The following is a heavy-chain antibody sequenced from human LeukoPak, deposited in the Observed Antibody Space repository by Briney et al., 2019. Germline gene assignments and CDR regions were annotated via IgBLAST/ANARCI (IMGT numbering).Heavy chain of an antibody. D-gene: IGHD6-19*01. CDR1: GYTFTGYY. Sequence: ASVKVSYKASGYTFTGYYMHWVRLAPGQGLEWMGWINPNSGGTNYAQKFQGRVTVTRDTSISTAYMELSRLRSDDTAVYYCARDEVAVADNDAFDIWGQGTMVTVSS. CDR2: INPNSGGT. CDR3: ARDEVAVADNDAFDI. J-gene: IGHJ3*02. V-gene: IGHV1-2*02.